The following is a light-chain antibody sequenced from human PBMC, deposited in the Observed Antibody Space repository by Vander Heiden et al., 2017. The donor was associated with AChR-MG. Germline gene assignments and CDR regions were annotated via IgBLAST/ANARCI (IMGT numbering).Light chain of an antibody. CDR1: SSDVGSYDR. CDR3: SSYISSNTWV. J-gene: IGLJ3*02. CDR2: AVT. Sequence: VTGAPCRSVTISCTGTSSDVGSYDRVSWYQQPPGTAPKLIIYAVTNRPSGVPDRFSGSKSGNTASLTISGLQAEDEADYYCSSYISSNTWVFGGGTKLTVL. V-gene: IGLV2-18*02.